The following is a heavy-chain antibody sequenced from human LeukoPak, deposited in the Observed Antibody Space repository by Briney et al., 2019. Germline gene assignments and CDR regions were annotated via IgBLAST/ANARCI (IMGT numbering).Heavy chain of an antibody. CDR3: AKDRGYSGYDSFDY. CDR1: GFTFTTYA. Sequence: GGSLRLSCAASGFTFTTYAMSWVRQAPGKGLEWVSGISGSGSSTYYADSVKGRFTISRDNSKNTLYLQMNSLRAEDTAVYYCAKDRGYSGYDSFDYWGQGTLVTVSS. D-gene: IGHD5-12*01. V-gene: IGHV3-23*01. CDR2: ISGSGSST. J-gene: IGHJ4*02.